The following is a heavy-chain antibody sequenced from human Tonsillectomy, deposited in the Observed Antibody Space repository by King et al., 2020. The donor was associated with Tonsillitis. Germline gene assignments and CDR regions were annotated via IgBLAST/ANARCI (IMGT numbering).Heavy chain of an antibody. CDR3: ARDGNYYDSSGYYTGWFDP. CDR2: IYYSGST. CDR1: GGSISSYY. D-gene: IGHD3-22*01. Sequence: VQLQESGPGLVKPSETLSLTCTVSGGSISSYYWSWIRQPPGKGLEWIGYIYYSGSTNYNPSLKSRVTISVDTSKNQFSLRLSSVTAAETAVYYCARDGNYYDSSGYYTGWFDPWGQGTLVTVSS. V-gene: IGHV4-59*01. J-gene: IGHJ5*02.